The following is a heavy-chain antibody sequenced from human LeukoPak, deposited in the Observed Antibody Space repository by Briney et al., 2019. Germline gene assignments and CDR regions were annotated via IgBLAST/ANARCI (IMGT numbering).Heavy chain of an antibody. J-gene: IGHJ4*02. V-gene: IGHV3-7*01. CDR2: IKPDGSDK. D-gene: IGHD1-26*01. Sequence: PGGSLRLSCAASGFAFSTYWMSWVRQAPGKGLEWVADIKPDGSDKYYVGFVKGRFTISRDNAKNSLYLQLDSLRVEDTAMYYCAREWAHYDYWDQGTLVTVSS. CDR3: AREWAHYDY. CDR1: GFAFSTYW.